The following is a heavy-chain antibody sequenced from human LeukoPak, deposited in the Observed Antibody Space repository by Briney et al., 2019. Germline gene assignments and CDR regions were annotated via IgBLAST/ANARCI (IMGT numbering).Heavy chain of an antibody. J-gene: IGHJ6*03. CDR1: GFTFSSYA. CDR3: ARGEASAEIPLIGYMDV. Sequence: PGGSLRLSCAASGFTFSSYAIHWVRQEPGKGLEWVAVISYDGSNKYYADSLKVRFTISRDNSKITLYLQMNSLRAEDTAVYYCARGEASAEIPLIGYMDVWGKGTTVTVSS. D-gene: IGHD6-13*01. CDR2: ISYDGSNK. V-gene: IGHV3-30-3*01.